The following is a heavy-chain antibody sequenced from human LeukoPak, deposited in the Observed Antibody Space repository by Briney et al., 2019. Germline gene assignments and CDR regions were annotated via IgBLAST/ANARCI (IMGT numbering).Heavy chain of an antibody. Sequence: GGSLRLSCAPSGFTFSGYAMSWVRQAPGKGLEFVSTITGSGGDTYYAASVKGRFTVSRDNCKNTLYLQMDSLRVEDTAVYYCAKRPAIAASDHFDYWGQGILVTVSS. CDR2: ITGSGGDT. V-gene: IGHV3-23*01. CDR1: GFTFSGYA. D-gene: IGHD6-13*01. J-gene: IGHJ4*02. CDR3: AKRPAIAASDHFDY.